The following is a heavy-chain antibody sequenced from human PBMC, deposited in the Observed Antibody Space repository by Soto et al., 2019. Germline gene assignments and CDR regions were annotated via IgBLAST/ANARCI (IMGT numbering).Heavy chain of an antibody. Sequence: QVQLQESGPGLVKPSQTLSLTCTVSGGSISSGGYYWSWIRQHPGKGLEWIGYIYYSGSTYYNPSLKRRVTRSVDTSKNQFSMQLSSVTAADTAVYYCARDLGGTRNNWFDPWGQGTLVTVSS. V-gene: IGHV4-31*03. D-gene: IGHD2-15*01. CDR2: IYYSGST. J-gene: IGHJ5*02. CDR3: ARDLGGTRNNWFDP. CDR1: GGSISSGGYY.